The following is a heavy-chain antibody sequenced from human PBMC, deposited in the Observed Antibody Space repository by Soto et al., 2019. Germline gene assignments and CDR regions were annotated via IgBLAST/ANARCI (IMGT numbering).Heavy chain of an antibody. V-gene: IGHV1-18*01. J-gene: IGHJ3*02. Sequence: ASVKVSCKASGYTFTGYGISWVRQAPGQGLEWMGWISAYNGNTNYAQKLQGRVTMTTDTSTSTAYMELRSLRSDDTAVYYCARDSLTYYDILTGYPGRLAAFDIWGQGTMVTLS. CDR3: ARDSLTYYDILTGYPGRLAAFDI. D-gene: IGHD3-9*01. CDR2: ISAYNGNT. CDR1: GYTFTGYG.